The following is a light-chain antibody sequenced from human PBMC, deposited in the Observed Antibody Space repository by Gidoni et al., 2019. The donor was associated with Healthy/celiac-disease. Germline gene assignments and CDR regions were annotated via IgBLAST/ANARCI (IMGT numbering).Light chain of an antibody. V-gene: IGKV1-9*01. Sequence: DIQVTQSPSFLSASVGDRVTITCRASQGISSYLAWYQQKPGKAPKLLIYAASTLQSGVPSRFSGSGSVTEFTLTISSLQPEDFATYYCQQLNSYPFGQGTKVDIK. CDR1: QGISSY. CDR3: QQLNSYP. CDR2: AAS. J-gene: IGKJ1*01.